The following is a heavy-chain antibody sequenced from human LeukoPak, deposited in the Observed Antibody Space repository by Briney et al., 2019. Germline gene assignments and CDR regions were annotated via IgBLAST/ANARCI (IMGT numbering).Heavy chain of an antibody. D-gene: IGHD3-3*01. J-gene: IGHJ3*02. CDR2: IYYSGST. CDR3: ASLYDFWSEPDAFDI. V-gene: IGHV4-39*01. Sequence: PSETLSLTCTVSGGSISSSSYYWGWIRQPPGKGLEWIGSIYYSGSTYYNPSLKSRVTISVDTSKNQFSLKLSSVTAADTAVYYCASLYDFWSEPDAFDIWGQGTMVTVSS. CDR1: GGSISSSSYY.